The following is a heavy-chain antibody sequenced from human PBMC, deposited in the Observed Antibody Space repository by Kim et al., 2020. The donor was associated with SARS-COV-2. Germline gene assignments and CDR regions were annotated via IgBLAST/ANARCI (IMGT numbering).Heavy chain of an antibody. Sequence: GGSLRLSCAASGFTVSSNYMTWVRQAPGKGLEWVSVIYSGGTTDYADSVKGRFTISRDNSKNTLYLQMNSLRVEDTAVYYCARDPREVGGSYWGPGTLVT. D-gene: IGHD3-10*01. CDR3: ARDPREVGGSY. J-gene: IGHJ4*02. V-gene: IGHV3-66*01. CDR2: IYSGGTT. CDR1: GFTVSSNY.